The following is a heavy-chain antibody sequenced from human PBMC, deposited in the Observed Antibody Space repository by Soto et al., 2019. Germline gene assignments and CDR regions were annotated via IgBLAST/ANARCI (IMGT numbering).Heavy chain of an antibody. CDR3: AKGVPVGTLAGGGDY. J-gene: IGHJ4*02. CDR2: ISGSGGST. Sequence: EVQLLESGGDLVQPGGSLRLSCAASGFTFSNYAMNWVRQAPGKGLEWVSVISGSGGSTHYADSVKGRFTISRDNSKNTLYLEMNSLRAEDTAVYYGAKGVPVGTLAGGGDYWGQGTLVTV. CDR1: GFTFSNYA. D-gene: IGHD7-27*01. V-gene: IGHV3-23*01.